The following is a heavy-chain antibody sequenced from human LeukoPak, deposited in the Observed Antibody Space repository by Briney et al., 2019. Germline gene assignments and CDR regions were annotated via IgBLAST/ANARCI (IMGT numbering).Heavy chain of an antibody. J-gene: IGHJ4*02. CDR3: ARPAGDYYDSSGYYYNY. CDR1: GGTFSSYA. CDR2: IIPIFGTA. D-gene: IGHD3-22*01. Sequence: SVKVSCKASGGTFSSYAISCVRQAPGQGLEWMGRIIPIFGTANYAQKFQGRVTITTDESTSTAYIELSSLRSEDTAVYYCARPAGDYYDSSGYYYNYWGQGTLVTVSS. V-gene: IGHV1-69*05.